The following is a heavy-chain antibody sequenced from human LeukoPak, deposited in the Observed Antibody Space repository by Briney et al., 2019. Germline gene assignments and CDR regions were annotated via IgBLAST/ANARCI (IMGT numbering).Heavy chain of an antibody. CDR3: ARDHEYCSGGSCHLDY. Sequence: SETLSLTRTVSGGSISSYYWSWIRQPPGKGLEWIGYIYYSGSTNYNPSLKSRVTMSVDTSKNQFSLKLSSVTAADTAVYYCARDHEYCSGGSCHLDYWGQGTLVTVSS. J-gene: IGHJ4*02. V-gene: IGHV4-59*12. D-gene: IGHD2-15*01. CDR2: IYYSGST. CDR1: GGSISSYY.